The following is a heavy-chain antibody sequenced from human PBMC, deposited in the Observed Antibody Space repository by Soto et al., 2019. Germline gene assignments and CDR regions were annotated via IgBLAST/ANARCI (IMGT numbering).Heavy chain of an antibody. J-gene: IGHJ4*02. V-gene: IGHV1-69*06. CDR3: ARGGALGNSWYWGDGLDS. CDR2: IIPVFGTP. Sequence: ASVKVSCKASGYSFSSHAITWVRQAPGQGLEWMGGIIPVFGTPSYAQKFQGRVTISADKSTNTSYLELRSLRSEDTAVYYCARGGALGNSWYWGDGLDSWGQGTQVTVSS. D-gene: IGHD6-13*01. CDR1: GYSFSSHA.